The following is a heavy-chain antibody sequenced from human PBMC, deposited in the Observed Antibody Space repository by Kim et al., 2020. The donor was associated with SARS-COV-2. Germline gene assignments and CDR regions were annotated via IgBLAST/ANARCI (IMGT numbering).Heavy chain of an antibody. Sequence: YYNPSLKSRVTISVDTSKNQFSLKLSSVTAADTAVYYCARVQAVAGLIDYWGQGTLVTVSS. CDR3: ARVQAVAGLIDY. V-gene: IGHV4-39*07. D-gene: IGHD6-19*01. J-gene: IGHJ4*02.